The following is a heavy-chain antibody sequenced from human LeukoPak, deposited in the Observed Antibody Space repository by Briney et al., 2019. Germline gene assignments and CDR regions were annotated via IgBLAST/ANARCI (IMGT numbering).Heavy chain of an antibody. V-gene: IGHV4-4*02. CDR2: IYHSGST. CDR3: ARESPLGFGELDAHLYYFDY. CDR1: GGSISSSNW. J-gene: IGHJ4*02. Sequence: SETLSLTCAVSGGSISSSNWWSWIRQPPGKGLEWIGEIYHSGSTNYNPSLKSRVTISVDKSKTQFSLKLSSVTAADTAVYYCARESPLGFGELDAHLYYFDYWGQGTLVTVSS. D-gene: IGHD3-10*01.